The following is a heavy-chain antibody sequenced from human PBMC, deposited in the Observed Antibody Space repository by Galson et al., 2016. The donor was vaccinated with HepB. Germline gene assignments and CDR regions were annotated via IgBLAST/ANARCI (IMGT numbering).Heavy chain of an antibody. J-gene: IGHJ3*02. D-gene: IGHD3-22*01. CDR1: GGSISSGAYY. V-gene: IGHV4-61*08. Sequence: TLSLTCTVSGGSISSGAYYWRWIRQPPGKGLEWIGYIYDSGITNYNPSLKSRVTISVDTSKNQFSLKLSSVTAADTAVYYCARDSDYYESSGYLGPATFDIWGQGTMVTVSS. CDR3: ARDSDYYESSGYLGPATFDI. CDR2: IYDSGIT.